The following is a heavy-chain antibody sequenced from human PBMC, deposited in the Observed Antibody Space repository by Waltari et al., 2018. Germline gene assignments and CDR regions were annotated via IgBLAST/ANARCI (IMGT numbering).Heavy chain of an antibody. D-gene: IGHD3-3*01. J-gene: IGHJ6*03. Sequence: EVQLVESGGGLVKPGGSLRLSCAASGFTFSSYSMNWVRQAPGKGLEWVSSISSSSSYIYYADSVKGRFTISRDNAKNSLYLQMNSLRAEDTAVYYCAREAGFDYYYYMDVWGKGTTVTVSS. CDR1: GFTFSSYS. V-gene: IGHV3-21*01. CDR3: AREAGFDYYYYMDV. CDR2: ISSSSSYI.